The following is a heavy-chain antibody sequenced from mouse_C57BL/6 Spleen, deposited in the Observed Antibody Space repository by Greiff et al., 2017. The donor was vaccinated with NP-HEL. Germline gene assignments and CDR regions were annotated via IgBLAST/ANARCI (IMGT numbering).Heavy chain of an antibody. CDR1: GYSITSGYY. J-gene: IGHJ4*01. D-gene: IGHD2-5*01. CDR3: ARGDYSNYGYAMDY. V-gene: IGHV3-6*01. Sequence: EVQRVESGPGLVKPSQSLSLTCSVTGYSITSGYYWNWIRQFPGNKLEWMGYISYDGSNNYNPSLKNRISITRDTSKNQFFLKLNSVTTEDTATYYCARGDYSNYGYAMDYWGQGTSVTVSS. CDR2: ISYDGSN.